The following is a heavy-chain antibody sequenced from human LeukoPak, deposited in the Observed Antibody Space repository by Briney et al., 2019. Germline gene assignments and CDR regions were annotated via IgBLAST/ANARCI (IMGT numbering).Heavy chain of an antibody. Sequence: GGSLRLTCAASGFTFISYGMHWVRQAPGKGLEWVAVISYDGSIKYYGDSVKGRFTISRDNSKNTLYLQMKSLRPEDTAVYYCAKDISAGYYYGMDVWGQGTTVTVSS. V-gene: IGHV3-30*18. CDR2: ISYDGSIK. CDR1: GFTFISYG. J-gene: IGHJ6*02. CDR3: AKDISAGYYYGMDV. D-gene: IGHD3-3*02.